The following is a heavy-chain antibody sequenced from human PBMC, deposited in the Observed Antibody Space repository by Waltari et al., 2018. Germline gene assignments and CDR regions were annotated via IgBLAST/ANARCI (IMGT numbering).Heavy chain of an antibody. CDR1: GFSFNNYA. J-gene: IGHJ4*02. Sequence: QVQLVESGGGVVQPGRSLRLSCAASGFSFNNYAFQWVRQAPGKGLEWVTSISYTGSNEYYADSVKGRFTISRDNSKNTIFLQMNSLTTEDTAVYYCARWGQYFDLLTGSRSFDYWGLGTLVTVSS. CDR3: ARWGQYFDLLTGSRSFDY. D-gene: IGHD3-9*01. CDR2: ISYTGSNE. V-gene: IGHV3-30-3*01.